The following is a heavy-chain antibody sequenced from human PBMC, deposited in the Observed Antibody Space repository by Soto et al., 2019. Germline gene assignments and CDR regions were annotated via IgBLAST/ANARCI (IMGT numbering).Heavy chain of an antibody. D-gene: IGHD3-3*01. Sequence: SETLSLTCNVSGASISSYYWSSIWQPPGKVLEWIGYIYYSGSTNYNPSLKSRVTISVDTSKNQFSLKLSSVTAADTAVYYCARATWKVLRFLEWYRAAAFDIWGQGTMVTVSS. J-gene: IGHJ3*02. CDR2: IYYSGST. CDR1: GASISSYY. V-gene: IGHV4-59*01. CDR3: ARATWKVLRFLEWYRAAAFDI.